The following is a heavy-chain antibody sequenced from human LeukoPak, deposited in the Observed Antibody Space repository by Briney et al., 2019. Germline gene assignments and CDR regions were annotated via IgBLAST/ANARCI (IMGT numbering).Heavy chain of an antibody. Sequence: ASVKVSCKASGYSFSNYGLRLLRQAPAQGLAWMGWISFYNDNTNYAHELQGRGTITTGKSTATAFMELRILRPVDQGRDYFASWHRGVFGSFDSWGQGTMVTVSS. D-gene: IGHD3-10*01. V-gene: IGHV1-18*01. CDR1: GYSFSNYG. CDR3: ASWHRGVFGSFDS. J-gene: IGHJ3*02. CDR2: ISFYNDNT.